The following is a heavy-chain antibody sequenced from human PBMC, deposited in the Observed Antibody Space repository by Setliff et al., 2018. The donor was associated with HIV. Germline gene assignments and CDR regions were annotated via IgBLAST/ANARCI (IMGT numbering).Heavy chain of an antibody. CDR1: GHPFSNYD. CDR2: MNPNSGAT. J-gene: IGHJ6*04. CDR3: ASGKGVRGVIIRGGLDV. Sequence: ASVKVSCKTSGHPFSNYDITWARRATGQGLEWMGWMNPNSGATGYAQKFKDRFIMTRDTSISTAYMELSSLTSEDTAVYYCASGKGVRGVIIRGGLDVWGKGTTVTVSS. D-gene: IGHD3-10*01. V-gene: IGHV1-8*01.